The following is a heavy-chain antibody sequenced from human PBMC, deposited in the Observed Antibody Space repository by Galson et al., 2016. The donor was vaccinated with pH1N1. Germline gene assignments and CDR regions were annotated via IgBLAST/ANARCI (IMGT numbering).Heavy chain of an antibody. Sequence: SVKVSCKASGYTFINYGIAWVRQAPGQGPEWMGWISAYDGHTDYAQNFQGRVTVTEDTSTDTAYMELIALRSEDTAVYYCATSAYWGAGGGWFTWWFDPWGQGTLVSVSS. CDR1: GYTFINYG. CDR2: ISAYDGHT. D-gene: IGHD2-21*01. V-gene: IGHV1-18*01. J-gene: IGHJ5*02. CDR3: ATSAYWGAGGGWFTWWFDP.